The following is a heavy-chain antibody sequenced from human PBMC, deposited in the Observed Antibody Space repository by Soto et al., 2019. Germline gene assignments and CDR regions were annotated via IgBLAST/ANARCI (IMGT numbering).Heavy chain of an antibody. J-gene: IGHJ6*02. V-gene: IGHV4-31*01. D-gene: IGHD5-18*01. CDR1: GGSIRSGGYY. CDR3: ARDRLMATAGTARHYFGLDV. Sequence: QVQLQESGPGLVKPSQTLSLTCTVSGGSIRSGGYYWSWVRQNPRKGLEWIGNIYYSGNTYYNPSLKSPRTISVDTSKNQFSLNLSSVTAADTAVYYCARDRLMATAGTARHYFGLDVWGQGTTVTVSS. CDR2: IYYSGNT.